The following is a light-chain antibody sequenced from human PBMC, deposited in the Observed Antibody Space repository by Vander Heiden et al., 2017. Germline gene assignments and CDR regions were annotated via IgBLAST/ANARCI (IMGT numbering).Light chain of an antibody. CDR3: AAWDDSLNVV. J-gene: IGLJ2*01. CDR2: SNN. V-gene: IGLV1-44*01. Sequence: SVLPQPPSASGTPGQRVTISCSGSSSNIGSNPVNWYQQLPGTAPKLLIYSNNQRPSGVPDRFSGSKSGTSASLAISGLQSEDEADYYCAAWDDSLNVVFGGGTKLTVL. CDR1: SSNIGSNP.